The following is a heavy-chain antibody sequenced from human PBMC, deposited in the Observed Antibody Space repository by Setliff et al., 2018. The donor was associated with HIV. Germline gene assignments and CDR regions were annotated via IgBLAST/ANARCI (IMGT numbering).Heavy chain of an antibody. Sequence: SETLSLTCTVSGVSINSGNYYWGWIRQPAGKRLEWIGRIYSSGNTNYNPSLKSRVTMSADTSKNQFSLRLKSVTAAETAVYYCARGGDGYNPGGGTFDHWGQGTLVTVSS. D-gene: IGHD1-1*01. CDR3: ARGGDGYNPGGGTFDH. V-gene: IGHV4-61*02. CDR2: IYSSGNT. CDR1: GVSINSGNYY. J-gene: IGHJ4*02.